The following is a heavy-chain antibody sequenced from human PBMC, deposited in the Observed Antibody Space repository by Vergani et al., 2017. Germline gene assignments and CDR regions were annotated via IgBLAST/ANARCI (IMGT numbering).Heavy chain of an antibody. J-gene: IGHJ4*02. CDR3: VRTGVGATRESDY. CDR1: GFTVSSNY. Sequence: EVQLVESGGGLIQPGGSLRLSCAASGFTVSSNYMSWVRQAPGKGLEWVSVIYSGGSTYYADSVKGRFTISRDNSKNTLYLQMNSLRAEDTAVYYCVRTGVGATRESDYWGQGTLVTVSS. CDR2: IYSGGST. D-gene: IGHD1-26*01. V-gene: IGHV3-53*01.